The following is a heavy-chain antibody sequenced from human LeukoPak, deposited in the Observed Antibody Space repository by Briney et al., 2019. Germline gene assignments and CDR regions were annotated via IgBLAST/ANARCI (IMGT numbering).Heavy chain of an antibody. V-gene: IGHV4-31*03. CDR2: INYSGST. CDR3: AREAAAGTCWFDP. Sequence: PSQTLSLTCTVTGGSISSGGYYWSWIRQHPGKGLEWIGYINYSGSTYYNPSLESRTSISVDTSRNQFSLKVTSVTAADTAVYYCAREAAAGTCWFDPWGQGAQVTVSS. CDR1: GGSISSGGYY. D-gene: IGHD6-13*01. J-gene: IGHJ5*02.